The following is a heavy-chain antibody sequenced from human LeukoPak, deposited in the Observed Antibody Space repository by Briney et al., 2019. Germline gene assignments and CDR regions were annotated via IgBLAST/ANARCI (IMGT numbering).Heavy chain of an antibody. CDR2: IYSSGST. V-gene: IGHV4-59*08. CDR1: GGSISSYH. Sequence: PSETLSLTCTVSGGSISSYHWSWIRQPPGKGLEWMGYIYSSGSTNYNPPLESRVTISVDTSKNQFSLKLSSVTAADTAVYYCARLGYTSNWYKIDYWGQGTLVTVSS. D-gene: IGHD6-13*01. J-gene: IGHJ4*02. CDR3: ARLGYTSNWYKIDY.